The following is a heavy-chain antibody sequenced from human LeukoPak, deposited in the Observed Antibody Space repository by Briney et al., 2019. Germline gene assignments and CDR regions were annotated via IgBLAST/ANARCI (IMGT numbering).Heavy chain of an antibody. D-gene: IGHD5-18*01. Sequence: GASVKVSCKASGYTFTSYDINWVRQATGQGLEWMGWMNPNSGNTGYAQKFQGRVTMTRSTSISTAYMELSSLRSEDTAVYYCARDRAAMVPDYFDYWGQGTLVTVSS. J-gene: IGHJ4*02. CDR3: ARDRAAMVPDYFDY. V-gene: IGHV1-8*01. CDR2: MNPNSGNT. CDR1: GYTFTSYD.